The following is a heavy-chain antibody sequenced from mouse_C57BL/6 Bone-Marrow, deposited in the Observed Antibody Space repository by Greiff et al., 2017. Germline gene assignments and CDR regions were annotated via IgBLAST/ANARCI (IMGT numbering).Heavy chain of an antibody. Sequence: VQLQQPGAELVKPGASVKMSCKASGYTFTSYWITWVKQRPGQGLEWIGVIYPCSGCTNYNEKFKSKATLTVDTSSSTAYMHLNSLTSEDAEVDVCARKKDYGYYVGFAYWGQGTLVTVSA. D-gene: IGHD2-3*01. CDR1: GYTFTSYW. J-gene: IGHJ3*01. V-gene: IGHV1-55*01. CDR3: ARKKDYGYYVGFAY. CDR2: IYPCSGCT.